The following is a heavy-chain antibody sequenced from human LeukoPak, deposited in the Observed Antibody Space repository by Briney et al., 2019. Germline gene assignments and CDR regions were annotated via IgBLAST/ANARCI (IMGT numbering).Heavy chain of an antibody. CDR2: INTYGTST. D-gene: IGHD4-17*01. V-gene: IGHV3-74*03. CDR3: ARGSTTVTTKDWLDP. Sequence: GGSLRLSCAAPGFTFSSYWMHWVRQVPGKGLVWVARINTYGTSTTYGDSVEGRFTISRDNAKNTLALEMNSLRDHDTAVYYCARGSTTVTTKDWLDPWGQGTQVTVSS. CDR1: GFTFSSYW. J-gene: IGHJ5*02.